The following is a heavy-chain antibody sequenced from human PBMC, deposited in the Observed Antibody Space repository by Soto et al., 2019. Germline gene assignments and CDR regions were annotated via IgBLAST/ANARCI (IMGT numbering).Heavy chain of an antibody. CDR3: ASSAWYRHPPDY. J-gene: IGHJ4*02. CDR2: ISGSGGST. V-gene: IGHV3-23*01. CDR1: GFTFSSFA. Sequence: PGGSLRLSCAASGFTFSSFAMSWVRQAPGKGLEWVSAISGSGGSTYYADSVKGRFTISRDNSKNTLYLQMSSLRAEDTAVYYCASSAWYRHPPDYWGQGTLVTVSS. D-gene: IGHD6-19*01.